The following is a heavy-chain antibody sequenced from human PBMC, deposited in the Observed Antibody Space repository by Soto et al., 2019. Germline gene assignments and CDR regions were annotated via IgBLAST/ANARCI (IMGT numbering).Heavy chain of an antibody. D-gene: IGHD3-3*01. J-gene: IGHJ4*02. Sequence: EVQLVESGGGLVQPGGSLRLSCAASGFTFSSYAMHWVRQAPGKGLEYVSAISSNGGSTYYANSVKGRFTISRDNSKNTLYLQMGSLRAEDIAVYYCARGGFGVVITFDYWGQGTLVTVSS. CDR1: GFTFSSYA. CDR2: ISSNGGST. CDR3: ARGGFGVVITFDY. V-gene: IGHV3-64*01.